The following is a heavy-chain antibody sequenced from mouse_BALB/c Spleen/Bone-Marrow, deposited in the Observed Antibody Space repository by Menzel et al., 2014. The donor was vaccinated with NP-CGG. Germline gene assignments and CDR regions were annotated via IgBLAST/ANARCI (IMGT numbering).Heavy chain of an antibody. CDR1: GYAFSSYW. J-gene: IGHJ3*01. Sequence: QVQLKQSGAELVRPGSSVKISCKASGYAFSSYWMNWVKQRPGQGLEWIGQIYPGDGDTNYNGKFKGKATLTADKSSSTAYMQLSSLTSEDSAVYFCARTGNLAGFAYWGQGTLVTVSA. CDR2: IYPGDGDT. D-gene: IGHD2-1*01. CDR3: ARTGNLAGFAY. V-gene: IGHV1-80*01.